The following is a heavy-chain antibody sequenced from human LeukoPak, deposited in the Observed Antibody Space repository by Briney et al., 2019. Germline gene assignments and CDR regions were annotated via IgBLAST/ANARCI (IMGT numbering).Heavy chain of an antibody. CDR2: VNHSGSA. CDR1: GASFNDYY. J-gene: IGHJ5*02. V-gene: IGHV4-34*01. Sequence: SETLSLTCAVYGASFNDYYWSWIRHSPTKGLEWIGEVNHSGSAKYNPSLKSRVTISADKSKNQFFLRLSPVAAADSAVYYCARERASNNHDNWFDPWGQGTLVTVSS. CDR3: ARERASNNHDNWFDP.